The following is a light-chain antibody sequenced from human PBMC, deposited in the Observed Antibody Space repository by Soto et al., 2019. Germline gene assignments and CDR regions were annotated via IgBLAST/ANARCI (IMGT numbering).Light chain of an antibody. V-gene: IGLV2-14*01. CDR1: SGDIGGHKY. J-gene: IGLJ1*01. Sequence: QSALTQPASVSGSPGQSITISCSGSSGDIGGHKYVSWYQQHPGKAPKLIIYDLTNRTSGVSNRFSGSKSGNTASLTISGLQAEDEADYYCTSYTTSLYVFGSGTKLTVL. CDR2: DLT. CDR3: TSYTTSLYV.